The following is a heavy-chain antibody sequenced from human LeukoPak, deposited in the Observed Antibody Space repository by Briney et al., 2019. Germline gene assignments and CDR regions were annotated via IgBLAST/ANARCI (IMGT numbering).Heavy chain of an antibody. D-gene: IGHD3-22*01. V-gene: IGHV3-23*01. CDR3: AKDRYYDSGDAFDL. CDR2: IGSSGSTA. CDR1: GLTFNSFA. J-gene: IGHJ3*01. Sequence: PGGSLRLSCTASGLTFNSFAMTWVRQAPGKGLEWVSAIGSSGSTAFYGDPAKGRFTISRDHSKNTVYLQMTSLRVEDTAIYYCAKDRYYDSGDAFDLWGQGTMVTVSS.